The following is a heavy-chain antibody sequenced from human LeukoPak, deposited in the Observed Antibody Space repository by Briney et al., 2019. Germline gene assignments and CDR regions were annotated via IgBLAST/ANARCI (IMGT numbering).Heavy chain of an antibody. CDR3: ARGDRYYDSSGYLFDY. J-gene: IGHJ4*02. D-gene: IGHD3-22*01. Sequence: GGSLRLSCAASRFTFSDYYMTWIRQAPGKGLEWVSYISNSGSVIYYADSVKGRFTISRDNAKNSLYLQMNSLRAGDTAVYYCARGDRYYDSSGYLFDYWGQGTLVTVSS. V-gene: IGHV3-11*01. CDR2: ISNSGSVI. CDR1: RFTFSDYY.